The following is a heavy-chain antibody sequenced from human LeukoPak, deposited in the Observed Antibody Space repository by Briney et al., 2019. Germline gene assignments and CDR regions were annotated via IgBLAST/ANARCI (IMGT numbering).Heavy chain of an antibody. J-gene: IGHJ4*02. V-gene: IGHV1-2*02. CDR1: GYTFTGYY. CDR3: ASGPDNSSGRYGVDY. CDR2: INPNSGGT. D-gene: IGHD6-19*01. Sequence: GASVKVSCKASGYTFTGYYMHWVRQAPGQGLEWMGWINPNSGGTNYAQKFQGGVTMTRDTSISTAYMELSRLRSDDTAVYYCASGPDNSSGRYGVDYWGQGTLVTVSS.